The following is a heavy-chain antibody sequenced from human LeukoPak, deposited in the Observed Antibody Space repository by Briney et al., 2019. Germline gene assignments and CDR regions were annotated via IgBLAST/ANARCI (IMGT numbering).Heavy chain of an antibody. CDR2: FDPEDGET. CDR1: GYTLTELS. V-gene: IGHV1-24*01. J-gene: IGHJ5*02. D-gene: IGHD6-13*01. Sequence: ASVKVSCKVSGYTLTELSMHWVRQAPGKGLEWMGGFDPEDGETIYARKFQGRVTMTEDTSTDTAYMELSSLRSEDTAVYYCATVRERDSSWFNWFDPWGQGTLVTVSS. CDR3: ATVRERDSSWFNWFDP.